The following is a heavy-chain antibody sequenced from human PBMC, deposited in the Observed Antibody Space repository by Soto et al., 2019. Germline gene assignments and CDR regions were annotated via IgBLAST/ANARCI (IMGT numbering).Heavy chain of an antibody. Sequence: QVQLVQSGSEVKRPGTSVKVSCKAAGYTFNAYSMNWVRQAPGQGLEWMGMINPSGDSTTYAQNFQGRVTMTRDTSTTTVYMELSGLRSEDTAVYYCARDWALDYWGQGTLVTVSS. V-gene: IGHV1-46*02. CDR2: INPSGDST. D-gene: IGHD7-27*01. CDR3: ARDWALDY. CDR1: GYTFNAYS. J-gene: IGHJ4*02.